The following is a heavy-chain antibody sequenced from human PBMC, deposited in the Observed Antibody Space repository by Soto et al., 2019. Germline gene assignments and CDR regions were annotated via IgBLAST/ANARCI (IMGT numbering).Heavy chain of an antibody. CDR3: ALERQLNFPSDGFDI. CDR2: INPNTGVT. V-gene: IGHV1-2*02. CDR1: AFTVYY. Sequence: GASVKVSCKASAFTVYYLHWVRQAPGQGLEWMGRINPNTGVTNYAQRFQGRVTMTSDTSITTAFMDLSNVDFDDTAVYYCALERQLNFPSDGFDIWGQGTMFTVSS. J-gene: IGHJ3*02. D-gene: IGHD6-13*01.